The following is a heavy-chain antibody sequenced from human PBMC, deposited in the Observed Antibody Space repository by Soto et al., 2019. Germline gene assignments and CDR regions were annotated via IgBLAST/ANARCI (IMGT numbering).Heavy chain of an antibody. Sequence: GGALRLSCAASGFTFSNYAMSWVRQAPGKGLEWVSAISGSGGNTYYADSVKGRFTISRDNSKNTLYLQMNSLKTEDTAVYFCARGFCSGATCYSGDSWGQGTLVTVSS. CDR3: ARGFCSGATCYSGDS. CDR1: GFTFSNYA. V-gene: IGHV3-23*01. D-gene: IGHD2-15*01. CDR2: ISGSGGNT. J-gene: IGHJ4*02.